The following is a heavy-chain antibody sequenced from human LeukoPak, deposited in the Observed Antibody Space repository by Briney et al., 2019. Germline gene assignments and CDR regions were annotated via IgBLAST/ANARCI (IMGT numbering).Heavy chain of an antibody. Sequence: ASVNVSCKASGYEFSSYGISWVRPAPGQGREWMGWISAYNGKTKYAEKFQGRLTMTTETSTSTACIELRSLTSADTAVYYCAKDSPRDDYVRGSYRYSRRGLDIWGQGTLVTASS. J-gene: IGHJ3*02. CDR1: GYEFSSYG. CDR3: AKDSPRDDYVRGSYRYSRRGLDI. V-gene: IGHV1-18*01. CDR2: ISAYNGKT. D-gene: IGHD3-16*02.